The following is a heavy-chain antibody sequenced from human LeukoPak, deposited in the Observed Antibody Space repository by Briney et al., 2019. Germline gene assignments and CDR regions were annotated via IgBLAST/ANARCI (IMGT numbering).Heavy chain of an antibody. V-gene: IGHV3-23*01. CDR1: GFTFSSYA. D-gene: IGHD3-22*01. Sequence: GGSLRLSCAASGFTFSSYAMSWVRQAPGKGLEWVPAISGSGGSTYYADSVKGRFTISRDNSKNTLYLQMNSLRAEDTAVYYCAKDLHPNYYDSSGYLFIDYWGQGTLVTVSS. CDR3: AKDLHPNYYDSSGYLFIDY. J-gene: IGHJ4*02. CDR2: ISGSGGST.